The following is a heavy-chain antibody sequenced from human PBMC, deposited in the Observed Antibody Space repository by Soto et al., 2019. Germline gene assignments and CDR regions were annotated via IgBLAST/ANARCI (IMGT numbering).Heavy chain of an antibody. D-gene: IGHD3-9*01. CDR2: IWYDGSNK. CDR1: GFTFSSYG. Sequence: HPGGSLRLSCAASGFTFSSYGMHWVRQAPGKGLEWVAVIWYDGSNKYYADSVKGRFTISRDNSKNTLYLQMNSLRAEDTAVYYCAREGSTYYDILTGYYSSSNWFDPWGQGT. V-gene: IGHV3-33*01. CDR3: AREGSTYYDILTGYYSSSNWFDP. J-gene: IGHJ5*02.